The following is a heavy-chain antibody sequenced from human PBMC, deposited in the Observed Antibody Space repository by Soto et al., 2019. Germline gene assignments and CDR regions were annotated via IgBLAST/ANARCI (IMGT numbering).Heavy chain of an antibody. J-gene: IGHJ6*02. CDR2: INPSGGST. CDR1: GYTFTSYY. V-gene: IGHV1-46*01. D-gene: IGHD6-6*01. Sequence: QVQLVQSGAEVKKPGASVKVSCKASGYTFTSYYMHWVRQAPGQGLEWMGIINPSGGSTSYAQKFQGRVTMTRDTSTSTVYMERSSLRSEDTAVYYCARSSIAARFVGARVYYYYYGMDVWGQGTTVTVSS. CDR3: ARSSIAARFVGARVYYYYYGMDV.